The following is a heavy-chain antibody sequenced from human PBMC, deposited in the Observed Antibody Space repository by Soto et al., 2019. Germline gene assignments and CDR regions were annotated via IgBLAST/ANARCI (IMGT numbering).Heavy chain of an antibody. D-gene: IGHD3-10*01. J-gene: IGHJ5*02. CDR1: GYTFINSY. Sequence: ASVKVSCKASGYTFINSYMHWVRQAPGQGLEWMGIFNPSGGSTGYAQKVQGRVTMTTDTSTSTAYMELRSLRSDDTAVYYCARGVGSGSYYNQYNWFDPWGQGTLVTVSS. V-gene: IGHV1-46*01. CDR3: ARGVGSGSYYNQYNWFDP. CDR2: FNPSGGST.